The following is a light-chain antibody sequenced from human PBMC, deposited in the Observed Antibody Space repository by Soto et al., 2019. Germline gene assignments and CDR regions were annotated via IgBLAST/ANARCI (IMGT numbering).Light chain of an antibody. Sequence: EIVMTQSPGTLSLSPGDTATLSCRASQSLGSDLAWYQQKPGQAPRLLISDASTRATGIPDRFSGSGSGTDFTLTINRLEPEDFAVYYCQDYGTSWTFGQGTKVDIK. CDR1: QSLGSD. CDR2: DAS. J-gene: IGKJ1*01. V-gene: IGKV3-20*01. CDR3: QDYGTSWT.